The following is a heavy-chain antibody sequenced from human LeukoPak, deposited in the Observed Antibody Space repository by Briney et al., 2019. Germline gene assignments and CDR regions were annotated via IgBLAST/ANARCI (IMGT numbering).Heavy chain of an antibody. J-gene: IGHJ5*02. Sequence: SETLSLTCSVSGGSVTTYYWSWIRQPPRKGLEWIGYIYTSGGTNHNPSLKSRVTISVDTSKNQFSLKLTSVTAADTAVYYCARHLHNQASPSFDPWGQGTLVTVSS. CDR2: IYTSGGT. CDR1: GGSVTTYY. D-gene: IGHD1-1*01. CDR3: ARHLHNQASPSFDP. V-gene: IGHV4-4*09.